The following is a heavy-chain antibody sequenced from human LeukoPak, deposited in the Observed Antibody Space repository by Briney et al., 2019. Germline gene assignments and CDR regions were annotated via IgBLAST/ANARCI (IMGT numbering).Heavy chain of an antibody. V-gene: IGHV4-34*01. J-gene: IGHJ6*02. D-gene: IGHD4-17*01. CDR1: GGSFRGYY. Sequence: SETLSLTCAVYGGSFRGYYWSWIRQSPGKGLEWIGEINHSGSINYNPSLKSRVTISADRSRNQFSLRLSSVTAADTAVYFCARGVTTFGGWSGGRMDVWGQGTTVTVSS. CDR3: ARGVTTFGGWSGGRMDV. CDR2: INHSGSI.